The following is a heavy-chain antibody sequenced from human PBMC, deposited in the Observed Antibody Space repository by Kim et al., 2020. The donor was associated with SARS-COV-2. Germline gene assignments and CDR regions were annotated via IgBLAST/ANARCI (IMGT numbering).Heavy chain of an antibody. V-gene: IGHV3-73*01. CDR1: GFTFSASA. Sequence: GGSLRLSCAASGFTFSASAMHWVRQASGKGLEWVGRIRSKPNNYATSYAASVTGMFTISRDDSTNTVYLQMDSLKTDDTAVYFCSRHSGKHGDRGFDKWGQETLVSVSS. D-gene: IGHD4-17*01. J-gene: IGHJ4*02. CDR3: SRHSGKHGDRGFDK. CDR2: IRSKPNNYAT.